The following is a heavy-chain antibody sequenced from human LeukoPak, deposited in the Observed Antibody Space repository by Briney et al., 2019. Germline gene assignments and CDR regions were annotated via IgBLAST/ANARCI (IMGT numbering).Heavy chain of an antibody. Sequence: PSETLSLTCTVSGGSISSYYWSWLRQPPGKGLEWTGYIYYSGSTNYNPSLKSRVTISVDTSKNQFSLKLSSVTAADTAVYYCARDSESGSYAAYWGQGTLVTVSS. CDR2: IYYSGST. J-gene: IGHJ4*02. V-gene: IGHV4-59*01. D-gene: IGHD1-26*01. CDR1: GGSISSYY. CDR3: ARDSESGSYAAY.